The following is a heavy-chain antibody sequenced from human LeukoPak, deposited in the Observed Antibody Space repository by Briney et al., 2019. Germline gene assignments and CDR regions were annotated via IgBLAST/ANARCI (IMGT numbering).Heavy chain of an antibody. CDR3: VKNSGWYRLDC. V-gene: IGHV3-7*03. CDR2: IKEDGSEK. D-gene: IGHD6-13*01. CDR1: GFTLSSYW. J-gene: IGHJ4*02. Sequence: GGSLRLSCAASGFTLSSYWMTWVRQAPGKGLEWVADIKEDGSEKYYVDSVKGRFTISRDNAKYPLFLQMDSLRSEDTAVYYCVKNSGWYRLDCWGQGTLVTVSS.